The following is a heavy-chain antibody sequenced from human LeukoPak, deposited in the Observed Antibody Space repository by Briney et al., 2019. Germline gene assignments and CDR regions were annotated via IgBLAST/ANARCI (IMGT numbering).Heavy chain of an antibody. CDR1: GGSISSGGYY. CDR3: ARDRATVVTAWSFGAFDI. CDR2: IYHSGST. D-gene: IGHD4-23*01. J-gene: IGHJ3*02. Sequence: SSQTLSLTCTVSGGSISSGGYYWSWIRQPPGKGLEWIGYIYHSGSTYYNPSLKSRVTISVDRSKNQFSLKLSSVTAADTAVYYCARDRATVVTAWSFGAFDIWGQGAMVTVSS. V-gene: IGHV4-30-2*01.